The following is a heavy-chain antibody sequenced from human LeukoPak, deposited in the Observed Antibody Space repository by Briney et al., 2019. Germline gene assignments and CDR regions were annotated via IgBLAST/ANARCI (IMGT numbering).Heavy chain of an antibody. D-gene: IGHD7-27*01. Sequence: PSETLSLTCIVSGGSISSSSYYWGWIRQPPGKGLEWIGSIYYSGSTYYNPSLKSRVTMSVDTSKNQFSLKLSSVTAADTAVYYCAGETGEGRDYWGQGTLVTVSS. CDR1: GGSISSSSYY. CDR3: AGETGEGRDY. J-gene: IGHJ4*02. CDR2: IYYSGST. V-gene: IGHV4-39*07.